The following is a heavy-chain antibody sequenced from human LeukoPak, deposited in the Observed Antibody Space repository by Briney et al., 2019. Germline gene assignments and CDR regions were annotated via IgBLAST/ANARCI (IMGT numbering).Heavy chain of an antibody. J-gene: IGHJ1*01. D-gene: IGHD2-15*01. CDR2: IYSDRST. CDR1: GFTVSSNY. CDR3: ARDSAFSSYSN. Sequence: GGSLRLSCAASGFTVSSNYMSWVRQAPGKGLEWVAIIYSDRSTYYPESVKGRFTISRDDSKNTLLLQMDSLRVEDTAIYYCARDSAFSSYSNWGQGTLVTVSS. V-gene: IGHV3-53*01.